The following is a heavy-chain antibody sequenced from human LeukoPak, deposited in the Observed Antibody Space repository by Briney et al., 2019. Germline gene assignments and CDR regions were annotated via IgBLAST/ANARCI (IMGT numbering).Heavy chain of an antibody. CDR3: ARGPPLYNWNYGYFQH. J-gene: IGHJ1*01. CDR1: GGSISSYY. V-gene: IGHV4-59*08. CDR2: IYYSGST. D-gene: IGHD1-7*01. Sequence: KPSETLSLTCTVSGGSISSYYWSWIRQPPGKGLEWIGYIYYSGSTYYNPSLKSRVTISVDTSKNQFSLKLSSVTAADTAVYYCARGPPLYNWNYGYFQHWGQGTLVTVSS.